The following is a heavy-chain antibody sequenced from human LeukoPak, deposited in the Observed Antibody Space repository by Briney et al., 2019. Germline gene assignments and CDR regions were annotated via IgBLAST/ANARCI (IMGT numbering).Heavy chain of an antibody. CDR3: ARIVVTGYFDY. V-gene: IGHV1-2*02. Sequence: ASVKVSCQASGYTFTGYFIHWVRQAPGQGLAWMGWITPKSGGTNYAQKFQGRVTMTRDTSISTAYMELSRLRSDDTAVYYCARIVVTGYFDYWGQGTLVTVSS. CDR2: ITPKSGGT. J-gene: IGHJ4*02. D-gene: IGHD3-22*01. CDR1: GYTFTGYF.